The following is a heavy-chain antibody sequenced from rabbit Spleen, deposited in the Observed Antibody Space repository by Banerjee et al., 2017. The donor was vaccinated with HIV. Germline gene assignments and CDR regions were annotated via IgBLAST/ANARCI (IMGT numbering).Heavy chain of an antibody. D-gene: IGHD2-1*01. CDR2: IWPSSGYT. CDR1: GVSFSDKDV. CDR3: ARGSAMMTMVITGYYLHL. J-gene: IGHJ4*01. Sequence: QSLEESGGGLVKPEGSLTLTCKASGVSFSDKDVMCWVRQAPGKGLEWIACIWPSSGYTYYASWAKGRFTISKTSSTTVTLQMTSLTAADTATYFCARGSAMMTMVITGYYLHLWGQGTLVTVS. V-gene: IGHV1S40*01.